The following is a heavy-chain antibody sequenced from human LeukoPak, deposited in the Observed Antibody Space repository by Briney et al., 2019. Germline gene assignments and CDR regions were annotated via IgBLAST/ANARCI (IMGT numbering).Heavy chain of an antibody. J-gene: IGHJ4*02. V-gene: IGHV3-30*02. D-gene: IGHD2-2*01. CDR2: LRFDGSNK. Sequence: GGSLRLSCAASGFTFSNYGMHWARQAPGKGLEWVAFLRFDGSNKYYADSVRGRFTISRDNSKNTVYLQMNSLRPEDTAVYYCAKGIAVVPAVADYWGQGTLVTVSS. CDR1: GFTFSNYG. CDR3: AKGIAVVPAVADY.